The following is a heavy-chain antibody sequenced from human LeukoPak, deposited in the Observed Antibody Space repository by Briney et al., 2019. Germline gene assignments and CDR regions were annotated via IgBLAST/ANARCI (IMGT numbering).Heavy chain of an antibody. V-gene: IGHV4-34*01. CDR3: ARDPLISSGYYSITKPFVFDI. CDR1: AGSFSGYY. J-gene: IGHJ3*02. CDR2: INHSGST. Sequence: SETLSLTCAVYAGSFSGYYWSWIRQPPGKGLEWIGEINHSGSTNYNPSLKSRVTISVDTSKNQFSLKLSSVTAADTAVYYCARDPLISSGYYSITKPFVFDIWGQGTMVTVSS. D-gene: IGHD3-22*01.